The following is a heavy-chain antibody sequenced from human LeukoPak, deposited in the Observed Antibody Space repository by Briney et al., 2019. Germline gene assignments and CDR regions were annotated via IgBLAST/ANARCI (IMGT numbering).Heavy chain of an antibody. CDR1: GGSFSGYY. D-gene: IGHD3-16*02. V-gene: IGHV4-34*01. J-gene: IGHJ4*02. CDR2: INHSGST. CDR3: ARGQYDYVWGSYRPGGHYFDY. Sequence: KPSGTLSLTCAVYGGSFSGYYWSWIRQPPGKGLEWIGEINHSGSTNYNPSLKSRVTISVDTSKNQFSLKLSSVTAADTAVYYCARGQYDYVWGSYRPGGHYFDYWGQGTLVTVSS.